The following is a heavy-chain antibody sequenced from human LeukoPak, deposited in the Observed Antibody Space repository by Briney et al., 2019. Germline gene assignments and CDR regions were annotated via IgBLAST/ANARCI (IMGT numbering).Heavy chain of an antibody. D-gene: IGHD5-18*01. Sequence: SGTLSLTCAVSGGSISSNNWWGWVRQPPGKGPEWIGEIYHSGSPNYNPSLKSRVTISVDKSRNHFSLNLSSVTAADTAVYYCARAGYSSGYVGGFDYWGQGALVTVSS. V-gene: IGHV4-4*02. J-gene: IGHJ4*02. CDR1: GGSISSNNW. CDR3: ARAGYSSGYVGGFDY. CDR2: IYHSGSP.